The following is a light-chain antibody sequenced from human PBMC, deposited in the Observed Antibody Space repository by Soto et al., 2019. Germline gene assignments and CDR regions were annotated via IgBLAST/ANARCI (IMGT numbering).Light chain of an antibody. V-gene: IGLV1-51*02. CDR3: GTWDSSLTAVV. Sequence: QSVLTQPPSVSAAPGQKVTISCSGSSSNIGNNYVSWYQQLPGTAPKLLIYENNKRPSGIPDRFSGSKSGTSATLGITGLQTGDEADYYCGTWDSSLTAVVFGRGTKVTV. J-gene: IGLJ2*01. CDR2: ENN. CDR1: SSNIGNNY.